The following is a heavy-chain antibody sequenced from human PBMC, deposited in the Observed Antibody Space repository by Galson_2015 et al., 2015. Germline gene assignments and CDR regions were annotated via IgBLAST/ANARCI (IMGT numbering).Heavy chain of an antibody. CDR3: AKEHRMVRGVYWGHYYYGTDV. CDR2: ISYDGSNK. J-gene: IGHJ6*02. Sequence: SLRLSCAASGFTFSSYGMHWVRQAPGKGLEWVAVISYDGSNKYYADSVKGRFTISRDNSKNTLYLQMNSLRAEDTAVYYCAKEHRMVRGVYWGHYYYGTDVWGQGTTVTVSS. CDR1: GFTFSSYG. V-gene: IGHV3-30*18. D-gene: IGHD3-10*01.